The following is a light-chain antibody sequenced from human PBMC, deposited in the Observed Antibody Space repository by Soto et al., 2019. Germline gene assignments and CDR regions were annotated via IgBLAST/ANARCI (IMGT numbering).Light chain of an antibody. CDR1: QGIGSA. CDR2: DAS. CDR3: QQFNSYPLT. Sequence: AIQLTQSPSSLSASVGDRVTITCRASQGIGSALAGYQQRPGEAPRFLIYDASTLGSGVPLRFSGSGSGTYFTLTISTLQLEDFATYYCQQFNSYPLTFGGGTKVEIK. J-gene: IGKJ4*01. V-gene: IGKV1-13*02.